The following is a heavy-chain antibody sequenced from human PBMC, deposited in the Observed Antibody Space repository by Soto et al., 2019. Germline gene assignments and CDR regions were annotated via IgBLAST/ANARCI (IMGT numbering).Heavy chain of an antibody. V-gene: IGHV3-23*01. D-gene: IGHD1-7*01. CDR3: AKSRGPGTVVQTQTYYYYGMDV. Sequence: GGSPRLSCAASGFTFSSYAMSWVRQAPGRGLEWVSAISGSGGSTYYADSMKGRFTISRDNSKNTLYLQMNSMRAEDTAVYYCAKSRGPGTVVQTQTYYYYGMDVWGQGTTVTVSS. J-gene: IGHJ6*02. CDR2: ISGSGGST. CDR1: GFTFSSYA.